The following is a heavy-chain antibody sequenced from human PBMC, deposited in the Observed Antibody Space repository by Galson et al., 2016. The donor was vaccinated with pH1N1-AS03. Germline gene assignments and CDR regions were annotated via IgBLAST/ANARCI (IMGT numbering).Heavy chain of an antibody. V-gene: IGHV4-38-2*01. Sequence: ETLSLTCEVSGYSIWSDYYWGWIRQPPGKGLEWIGSVHHSGATWHNPSLKSRVTISVDTSKNQFSLRVNPVTVADTAVYYCAAPGGGSYSYWGQGKLVTVSS. CDR2: VHHSGAT. CDR3: AAPGGGSYSY. CDR1: GYSIWSDYY. J-gene: IGHJ4*02. D-gene: IGHD2-21*01.